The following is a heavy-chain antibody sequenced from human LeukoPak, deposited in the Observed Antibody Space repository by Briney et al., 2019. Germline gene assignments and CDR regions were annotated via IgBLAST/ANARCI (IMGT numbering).Heavy chain of an antibody. Sequence: SETLSLTCTVSGASVSSSHWNWIRQLPGKGLEWIGCLSYTGKTDYNPSLTSRVTISLDTSKSQVSLKLRSVTAADTAVYCSEGYFEPFDHWGQGTLVTVSS. CDR2: LSYTGKT. CDR1: GASVSSSH. J-gene: IGHJ4*02. CDR3: EGYFEPFDH. D-gene: IGHD2/OR15-2a*01. V-gene: IGHV4-59*02.